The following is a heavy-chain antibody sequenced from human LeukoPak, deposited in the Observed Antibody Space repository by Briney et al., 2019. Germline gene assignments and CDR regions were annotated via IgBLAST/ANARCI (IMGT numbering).Heavy chain of an antibody. CDR2: TYYRSKWYN. Sequence: SQTLSLTCDISGESISSNGATWSWIRQSPSRGLEWLGRTYYRSKWYNDYAVSMKGRIDINPDTSKNQFSLRLNPVTPEDTAVYFCAREGVGATMATWGQGTLVTVSS. CDR3: AREGVGATMAT. J-gene: IGHJ5*02. CDR1: GESISSNGAT. D-gene: IGHD1-26*01. V-gene: IGHV6-1*01.